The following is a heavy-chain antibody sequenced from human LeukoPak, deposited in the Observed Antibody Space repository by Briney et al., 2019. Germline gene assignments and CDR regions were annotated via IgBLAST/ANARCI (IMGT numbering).Heavy chain of an antibody. CDR2: ISGSGGST. V-gene: IGHV3-23*01. D-gene: IGHD1-1*01. CDR1: GFTFSSSA. CDR3: AKVGPKKTGFSPDY. Sequence: GGSLRLSCAASGFTFSSSAMSWVRQAPGKGLEWVSTISGSGGSTYYTDSVKGRFTISRDNSKNTLYLQMNSLRAEDTAVYYCAKVGPKKTGFSPDYWGQGTLVTVSS. J-gene: IGHJ4*02.